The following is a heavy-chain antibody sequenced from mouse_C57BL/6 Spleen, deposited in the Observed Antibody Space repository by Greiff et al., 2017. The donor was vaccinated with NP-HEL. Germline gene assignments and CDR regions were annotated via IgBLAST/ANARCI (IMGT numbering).Heavy chain of an antibody. CDR2: ISSGSSTI. J-gene: IGHJ4*01. Sequence: EVKLVESGGGLVKPGGSLKLSCAASGFTFSDYGMHWVRQAPEKGLEWVAYISSGSSTIYYADTVKGRFTISRDNAKNTLFLQMTSLRSEDTAIYYCASHGYDAMDYWGQGTSVTVSS. CDR3: ASHGYDAMDY. CDR1: GFTFSDYG. V-gene: IGHV5-17*01.